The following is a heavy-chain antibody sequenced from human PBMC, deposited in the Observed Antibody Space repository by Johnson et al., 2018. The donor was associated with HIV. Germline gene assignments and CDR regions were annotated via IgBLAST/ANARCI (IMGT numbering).Heavy chain of an antibody. D-gene: IGHD6-6*01. CDR2: IGTAGDT. V-gene: IGHV3-13*01. J-gene: IGHJ3*02. CDR3: ARGNSVAARIGAFDI. CDR1: GFTFSNYD. Sequence: EVQLVESGGDWVQRGGSLRLSCAASGFTFSNYDLHWVRQATGKGLEWVSTIGTAGDTYYVGSVKGRFTISRENAKNSLYLQMNSLRAGDTAVYYCARGNSVAARIGAFDIWGQGTMVTVSS.